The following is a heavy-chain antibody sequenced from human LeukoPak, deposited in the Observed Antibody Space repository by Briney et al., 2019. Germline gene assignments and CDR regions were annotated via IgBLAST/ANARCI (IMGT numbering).Heavy chain of an antibody. J-gene: IGHJ4*02. CDR2: INHSGST. V-gene: IGHV4-34*01. Sequence: SETLSLTCAVYGGSFSGYYRSWIRQPPGKGLEWIEEINHSGSTNYNPSLKSRVTISVDTSKNQFSLKLSSVTAADTAVYYCARSVHSSSCYIQSYGQCPTRFDYWGQGTLVTVSS. D-gene: IGHD2-2*02. CDR1: GGSFSGYY. CDR3: ARSVHSSSCYIQSYGQCPTRFDY.